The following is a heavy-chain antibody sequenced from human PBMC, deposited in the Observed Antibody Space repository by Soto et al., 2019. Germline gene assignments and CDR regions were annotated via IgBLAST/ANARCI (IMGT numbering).Heavy chain of an antibody. J-gene: IGHJ4*02. CDR2: ISGSGGST. CDR1: GFTFSSYA. Sequence: EVQLLESGGGLVQPGGSLRLSCAASGFTFSSYAMSWVRQAPGKGLEWVSAISGSGGSTYYADSVKGRFTTSRDNSKNTLYLQMNSLRAEDTAVYYCAKWVRYSGSIDYWGQGTLVTVSS. V-gene: IGHV3-23*01. CDR3: AKWVRYSGSIDY. D-gene: IGHD1-26*01.